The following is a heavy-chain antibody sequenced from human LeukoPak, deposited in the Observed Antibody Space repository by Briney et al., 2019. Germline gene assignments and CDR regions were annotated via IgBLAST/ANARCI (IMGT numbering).Heavy chain of an antibody. D-gene: IGHD2-2*01. CDR1: GYTFTGYY. CDR3: ARVTRTSAQYFDY. CDR2: INPISGGT. V-gene: IGHV1-2*02. Sequence: ASVKVSCKASGYTFTGYYIHWVRQAPGQGLEWMGWINPISGGTYYAQKFQGRVTMTRDTSISTAYMEMSRLRPDDTAVYYCARVTRTSAQYFDYWGQGTLVTVSS. J-gene: IGHJ4*02.